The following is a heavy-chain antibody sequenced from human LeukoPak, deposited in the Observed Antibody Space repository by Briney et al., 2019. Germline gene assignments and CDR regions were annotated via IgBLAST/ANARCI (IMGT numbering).Heavy chain of an antibody. J-gene: IGHJ4*02. CDR1: RFTFSSYG. Sequence: GGSLRLSCAASRFTFSSYGMHWVRQAPGKGLEWVAFIRYDGSNKYYADSVKGRFTISRDNSKNTLYLQMNSLRAEDTAVYYCAKELLWFGESQPFDYWGQGTLVTVSS. V-gene: IGHV3-30*02. CDR3: AKELLWFGESQPFDY. CDR2: IRYDGSNK. D-gene: IGHD3-10*01.